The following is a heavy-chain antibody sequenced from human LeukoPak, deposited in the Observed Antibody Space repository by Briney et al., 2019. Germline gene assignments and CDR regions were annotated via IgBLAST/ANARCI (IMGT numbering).Heavy chain of an antibody. V-gene: IGHV3-23*01. J-gene: IGHJ3*02. CDR1: GFTFSSYG. CDR2: ISGSGGST. D-gene: IGHD3-3*01. CDR3: ARGSRFGVVERDAFDI. Sequence: GGSLRLSCAASGFTFSSYGMSWVRQAPGKGLEWVSAISGSGGSTYYADSVKGRFTISRDNAKNSLYLQLNSLRAEDTAVYYCARGSRFGVVERDAFDIWGQGTMVTVSS.